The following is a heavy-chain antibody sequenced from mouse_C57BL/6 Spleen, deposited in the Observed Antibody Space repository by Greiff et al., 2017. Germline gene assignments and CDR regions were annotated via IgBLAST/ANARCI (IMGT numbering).Heavy chain of an antibody. J-gene: IGHJ1*03. CDR2: IDPSDSYT. V-gene: IGHV1-69*01. CDR1: GYTFTSYW. Sequence: QVQLQQSGAELVMPGASVKLSCKASGYTFTSYWMHWVKQRPGQGLEWIGEIDPSDSYTNYNQKFKGKYTLTVDKSSSTAYMQLSSLTSEDSAVYYCARWNYGSSYWYFGVWGTGTTVTVSS. CDR3: ARWNYGSSYWYFGV. D-gene: IGHD1-1*01.